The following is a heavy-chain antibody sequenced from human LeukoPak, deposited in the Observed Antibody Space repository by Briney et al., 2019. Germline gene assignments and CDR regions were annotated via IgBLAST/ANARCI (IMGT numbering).Heavy chain of an antibody. D-gene: IGHD6-6*01. CDR1: GVSSSDYF. V-gene: IGHV4-34*01. CDR2: INHSGGT. J-gene: IGHJ5*02. CDR3: ARVYSSSGYNWFDP. Sequence: SETLSLTCAVYGVSSSDYFWSWIRQPPEKGLEWIGEINHSGGTNYNPSLKSRITMSLDTSKDQFSLKLSSVTAADTALYYCARVYSSSGYNWFDPWGQGTLVTVSS.